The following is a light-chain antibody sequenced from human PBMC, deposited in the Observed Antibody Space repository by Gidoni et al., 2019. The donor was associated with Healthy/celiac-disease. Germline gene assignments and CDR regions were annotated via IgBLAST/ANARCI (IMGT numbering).Light chain of an antibody. Sequence: DLVMTQSPLSLPVTPGEPASISCRSSQSLLHSNGYNYLDWYLQKPGQSPQPLIYLGSNRASGVPDRFIGSGSGTDFTLKISRVEAEDVGVYYCMQSLQTPWTFGQXTKVEIK. V-gene: IGKV2-28*01. J-gene: IGKJ1*01. CDR1: QSLLHSNGYNY. CDR2: LGS. CDR3: MQSLQTPWT.